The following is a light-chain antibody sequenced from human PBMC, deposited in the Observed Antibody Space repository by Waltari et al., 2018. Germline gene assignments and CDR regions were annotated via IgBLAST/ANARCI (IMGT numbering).Light chain of an antibody. CDR1: QSVSSY. CDR2: DAS. J-gene: IGKJ4*01. V-gene: IGKV3-11*01. Sequence: EIVLTQSPATLSLSPGARATISCRASQSVSSYLAWYQQKPGQAPRLLIYDASNRATGIPARFSGSGSGTDFTLTISSLEPEDFAVYYCQQRSNWPPLTFGGGTKVEIK. CDR3: QQRSNWPPLT.